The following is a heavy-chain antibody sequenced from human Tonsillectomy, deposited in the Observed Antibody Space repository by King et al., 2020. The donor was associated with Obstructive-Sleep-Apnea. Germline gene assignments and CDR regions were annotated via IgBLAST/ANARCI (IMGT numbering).Heavy chain of an antibody. V-gene: IGHV3-7*01. J-gene: IGHJ4*02. Sequence: DVQLVESGGGLVQPGGSLRLSCAASGFTFSNYWMSWVRQAPGKGLEWVANLKQDGSEKYYVDSVKGRFTISRDNAKNSLYLQMSSLRADDTAVYYCAREVGTQYNNWHDPLDFPLDYWGQGTLVTVSS. CDR1: GFTFSNYW. D-gene: IGHD1-1*01. CDR2: LKQDGSEK. CDR3: AREVGTQYNNWHDPLDFPLDY.